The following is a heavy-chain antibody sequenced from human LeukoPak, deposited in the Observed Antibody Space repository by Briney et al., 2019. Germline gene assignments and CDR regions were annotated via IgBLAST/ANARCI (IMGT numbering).Heavy chain of an antibody. CDR2: ISYDGSNR. CDR1: GFTFSSYG. CDR3: ARGNYDILTRYYPIDY. V-gene: IGHV3-30*03. Sequence: VGSLRLSCAASGFTFSSYGMHWVRQAPGKGLEWVAVISYDGSNRYYADSVKGRFTISRDNSKNTLYLQMNSLRAEDTAEYYCARGNYDILTRYYPIDYWGQGTLVTVSS. J-gene: IGHJ4*02. D-gene: IGHD3-9*01.